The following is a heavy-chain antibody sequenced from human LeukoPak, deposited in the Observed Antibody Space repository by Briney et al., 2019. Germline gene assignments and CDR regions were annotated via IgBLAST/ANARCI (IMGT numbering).Heavy chain of an antibody. V-gene: IGHV1-8*01. J-gene: IGHJ4*02. CDR3: ARIAAAGNRRLNY. D-gene: IGHD6-13*01. CDR1: GYTFTSYD. CDR2: MNPNRGNT. Sequence: ASLKVSCKASGYTFTSYDINWVRHATGQGLEWMGWMNPNRGNTGYAQKFQGRIIVSRNTSISTAYMELSSLTSEDTAIYYCARIAAAGNRRLNYWGQGTLVTVAS.